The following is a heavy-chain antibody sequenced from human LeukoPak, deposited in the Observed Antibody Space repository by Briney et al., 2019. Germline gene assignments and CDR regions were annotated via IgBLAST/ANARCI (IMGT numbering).Heavy chain of an antibody. CDR2: ISNTGYTT. V-gene: IGHV3-11*01. J-gene: IGHJ4*02. Sequence: SGGSLRLSCAASGFTVSSYYMSWIRQAPGKGLEWVAYISNTGYTTYYGDSMKGRFTISRDNAKNSVSLQMNSLRVGDTALYYCAREDYGGTNFDCWGQGTLVTVSS. D-gene: IGHD4-23*01. CDR3: AREDYGGTNFDC. CDR1: GFTVSSYY.